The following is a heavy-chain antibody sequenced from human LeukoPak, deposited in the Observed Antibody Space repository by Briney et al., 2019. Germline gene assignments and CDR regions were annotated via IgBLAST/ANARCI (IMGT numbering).Heavy chain of an antibody. CDR2: IYHSGST. V-gene: IGHV4-38-2*02. CDR3: ARGPTVTERNNWFDP. CDR1: GYSISSGYY. Sequence: SETLSLTCTVSGYSISSGYYWGWIRQPPGKGPEWIGSIYHSGSTFYNPSLRSGGTISVDTSKNQFSLKLSSVTAADTAVYYCARGPTVTERNNWFDPWGQGTLVTVSS. J-gene: IGHJ5*02. D-gene: IGHD4-17*01.